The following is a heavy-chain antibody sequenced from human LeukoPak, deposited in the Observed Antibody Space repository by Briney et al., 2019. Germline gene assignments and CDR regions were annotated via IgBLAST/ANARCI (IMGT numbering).Heavy chain of an antibody. CDR2: IIPIFGTA. CDR3: ARSLGLGYYYDSSGYFDY. CDR1: GGTFSSYA. V-gene: IGHV1-69*05. D-gene: IGHD3-22*01. J-gene: IGHJ4*02. Sequence: SVKVSCKASGGTFSSYAISWVRQAPGQGLEWMGGIIPIFGTANYAQKFQGRVTITTDESTGTAYMELSSLRSEDTAVYYCARSLGLGYYYDSSGYFDYWGQGTLVTVSS.